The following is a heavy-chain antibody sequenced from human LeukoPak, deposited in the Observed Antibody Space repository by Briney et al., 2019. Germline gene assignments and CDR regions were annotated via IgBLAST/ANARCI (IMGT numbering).Heavy chain of an antibody. J-gene: IGHJ5*02. CDR1: GGSISSGDYY. Sequence: PSETLSLTCTVSGGSISSGDYYWSWIRQPPGKGLEWIGYIYYSGSTYYNPSLKSRVTISVDTSKNQFSLKLSSVTAADTAVYYCARDRIAGYSYGSLDPWGQGTLVTVSS. V-gene: IGHV4-31*03. CDR2: IYYSGST. CDR3: ARDRIAGYSYGSLDP. D-gene: IGHD5-18*01.